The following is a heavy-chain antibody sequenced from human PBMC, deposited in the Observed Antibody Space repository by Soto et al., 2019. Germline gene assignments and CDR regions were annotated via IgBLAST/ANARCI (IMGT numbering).Heavy chain of an antibody. Sequence: QVQLVQSGAEVKKPGSSVKVSCKASGGTFSSYAISWVRQAPGQGLEWMGGIIPIFGTANYAQKFQGRVTTTADKSTSTAYMELSSLRYEDTAVYYCARDQYCSPTSCSYYSYGMDVWGQGTTVTVSS. CDR2: IIPIFGTA. D-gene: IGHD2-2*01. J-gene: IGHJ6*02. CDR3: ARDQYCSPTSCSYYSYGMDV. CDR1: GGTFSSYA. V-gene: IGHV1-69*06.